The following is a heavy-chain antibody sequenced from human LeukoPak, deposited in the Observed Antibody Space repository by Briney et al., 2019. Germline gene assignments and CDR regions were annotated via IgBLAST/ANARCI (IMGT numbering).Heavy chain of an antibody. V-gene: IGHV3-30*18. J-gene: IGHJ2*01. CDR1: GFTFSSYG. CDR2: VSYDGNNK. CDR3: ANDQQWLPFDL. Sequence: GGSLRLSCAASGFTFSSYGMHWVRRAPGKGLEWVAVVSYDGNNKYYGDSVKSRFTISRDNSKNTLYLQMNSLRPEDTAVYYCANDQQWLPFDLWGRGTLVTVSS. D-gene: IGHD6-19*01.